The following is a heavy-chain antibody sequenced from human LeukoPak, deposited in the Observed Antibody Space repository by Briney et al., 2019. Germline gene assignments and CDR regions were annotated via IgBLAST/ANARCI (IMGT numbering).Heavy chain of an antibody. CDR1: GFTFRNYW. CDR2: IETDGSRT. CDR3: AKGYYDFWSGYYIEDYFDY. D-gene: IGHD3-3*01. J-gene: IGHJ4*02. Sequence: GGSLRLSCAASGFTFRNYWMHWVRQAPGKGLMWVSRIETDGSRTGYADSVKGRFTISRDNAKNTLYLQMNSLRAEDTAVYYCAKGYYDFWSGYYIEDYFDYWGQGTLVTVSS. V-gene: IGHV3-74*01.